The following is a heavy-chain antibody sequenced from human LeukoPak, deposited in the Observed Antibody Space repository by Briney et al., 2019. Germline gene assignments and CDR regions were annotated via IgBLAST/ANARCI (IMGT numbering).Heavy chain of an antibody. Sequence: PSETLSLTCAVYGGSFSGYYWSWIRQPPGKGLEWIGEINHSGSTNYNPSLKSRVTISVDTSKNQFSLKLSSVTAADTAVNYCARAVLRYFDWLLSDTNWFDPWGQGTLVTVSS. J-gene: IGHJ5*02. D-gene: IGHD3-9*01. CDR2: INHSGST. V-gene: IGHV4-34*01. CDR3: ARAVLRYFDWLLSDTNWFDP. CDR1: GGSFSGYY.